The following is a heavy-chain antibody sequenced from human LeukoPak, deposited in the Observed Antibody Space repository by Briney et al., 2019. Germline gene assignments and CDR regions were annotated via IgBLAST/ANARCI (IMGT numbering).Heavy chain of an antibody. J-gene: IGHJ6*03. D-gene: IGHD6-13*01. CDR2: ISSSGSTI. V-gene: IGHV3-11*04. CDR1: GFTFSDYY. CDR3: ARTGYSSSRGYYYYYMDV. Sequence: GGSLRLSCAASGFTFSDYYMSWIRQAPGKGLEWVPYISSSGSTIYYADSVKGRFTISRDNSKNTLYLQMNSLRAKDTAVYYCARTGYSSSRGYYYYYMDVWGKGTTVTVSS.